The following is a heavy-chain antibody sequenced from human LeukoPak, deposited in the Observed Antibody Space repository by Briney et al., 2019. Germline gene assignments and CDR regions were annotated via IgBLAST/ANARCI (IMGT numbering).Heavy chain of an antibody. CDR3: ARDAPSSYGYYPDY. Sequence: GGSLRLSCAASGFTFSSYGMHWVRQAPGKGLEWVAVIWYDGSNKYYADSMKGRFTISRDNSKNTLYLQMNSLGAEDTAVYYCARDAPSSYGYYPDYWGQGTLVTVSS. J-gene: IGHJ4*02. CDR1: GFTFSSYG. CDR2: IWYDGSNK. D-gene: IGHD5-18*01. V-gene: IGHV3-33*01.